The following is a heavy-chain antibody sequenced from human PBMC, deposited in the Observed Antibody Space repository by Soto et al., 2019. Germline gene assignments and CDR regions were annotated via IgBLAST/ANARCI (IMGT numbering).Heavy chain of an antibody. CDR1: GYTFTGHY. CDR2: IGPESGAT. V-gene: IGHV1-2*02. D-gene: IGHD1-26*01. J-gene: IGHJ4*02. CDR3: GRGRSGQIVVYY. Sequence: ASVKVSCKASGYTFTGHYIHWVRQAPEQGPEWMGEIGPESGATRYAQRFQGRVTMTRDMSITTVYMELNNLSPDDTAVYYCGRGRSGQIVVYYWGQGTPVTVSS.